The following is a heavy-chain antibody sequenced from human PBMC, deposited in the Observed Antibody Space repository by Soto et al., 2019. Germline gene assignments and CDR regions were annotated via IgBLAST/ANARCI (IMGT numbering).Heavy chain of an antibody. V-gene: IGHV3-9*01. D-gene: IGHD4-17*01. CDR3: AKSKGDLRVRKTTVTTFLCPFYI. Sequence: EVQLVESGGGLVQPGRSLRLSCAASGFTFDDYAMQWVRQVPGKGPEWFSGISWNSGSRGYSDSVRGRFPISRANAKNSLYLPMNRLRAEYSDLYYSAKSKGDLRVRKTTVTTFLCPFYICGQWTMVTVFS. CDR1: GFTFDDYA. CDR2: ISWNSGSR. J-gene: IGHJ3*02.